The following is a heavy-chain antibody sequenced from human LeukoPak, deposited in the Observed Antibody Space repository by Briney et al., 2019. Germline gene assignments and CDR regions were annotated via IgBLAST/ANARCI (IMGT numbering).Heavy chain of an antibody. Sequence: QPGGSLRLSCAASGFTFSSYAMSWVRQAPGKGLEWVSAISGSGGSTYYADSVKGRFTISRDNSKNTLYLQMNSLRAEDTAVYYCAKDRRVRGVIIVRPDAFDIWGQGTMVTVSS. V-gene: IGHV3-23*01. CDR3: AKDRRVRGVIIVRPDAFDI. D-gene: IGHD3-10*01. CDR2: ISGSGGST. J-gene: IGHJ3*02. CDR1: GFTFSSYA.